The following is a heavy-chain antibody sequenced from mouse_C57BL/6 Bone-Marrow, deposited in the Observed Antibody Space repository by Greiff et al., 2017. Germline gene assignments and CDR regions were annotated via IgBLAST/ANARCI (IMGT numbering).Heavy chain of an antibody. CDR2: IYPGSGST. J-gene: IGHJ3*01. CDR3: AREDYYGSLFAY. V-gene: IGHV1-55*01. Sequence: QVQLQQPGAELVKPGASVKMSCKASGYTFTSYWITWVKQRPGQGLEWIGDIYPGSGSTNYNEKFNSKATLTVDTSSSTAYMQLSSLTSEDSAVYYCAREDYYGSLFAYWGQGTLVTVSA. CDR1: GYTFTSYW. D-gene: IGHD1-1*01.